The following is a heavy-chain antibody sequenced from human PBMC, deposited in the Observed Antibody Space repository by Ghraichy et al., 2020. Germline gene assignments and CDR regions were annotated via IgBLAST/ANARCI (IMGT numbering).Heavy chain of an antibody. D-gene: IGHD6-13*01. CDR2: IFYNGNT. CDR1: GDFISSRSNY. CDR3: ARHASFQQRVLLLHQYHFDN. Sequence: SQTLSLTCSVSGDFISSRSNYWGWIRQPPGKGLEWIATIFYNGNTYYNPSLQSRVTISVDTSKNQFSLRLTSVTAAATAIYYCARHASFQQRVLLLHQYHFDNWGQGTLVTVSS. V-gene: IGHV4-39*01. J-gene: IGHJ4*02.